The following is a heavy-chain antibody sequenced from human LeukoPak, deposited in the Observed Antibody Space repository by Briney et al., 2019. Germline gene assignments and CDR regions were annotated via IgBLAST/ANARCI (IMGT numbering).Heavy chain of an antibody. CDR3: ARRSDSGSDDGEDYFDY. V-gene: IGHV4-39*02. Sequence: PSETLSLTCTVSGGSIYSTSFYWGWIRQPPGKGLEWIGSMYYDGSTYYNPSHKSRVTISVDTSKNHFSLKLTSVTAADTAVYFCARRSDSGSDDGEDYFDYWGQGTLVTVSS. J-gene: IGHJ4*02. CDR1: GGSIYSTSFY. CDR2: MYYDGST. D-gene: IGHD1-26*01.